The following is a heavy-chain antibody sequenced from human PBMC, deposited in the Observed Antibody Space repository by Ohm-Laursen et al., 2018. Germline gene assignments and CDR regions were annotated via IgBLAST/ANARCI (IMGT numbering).Heavy chain of an antibody. CDR2: INHSGST. CDR1: GGSFSGYY. V-gene: IGHV4-34*01. Sequence: GTLSLTCVVYGGSFSGYYWSWIRQPPGKGLEWIGEINHSGSTNYNPSLKSRVTISVDTSKNQFSLKLSSVTAADTAVYYCARVNSSDSSGYLFDYWGQGTLVTVSS. D-gene: IGHD3-22*01. CDR3: ARVNSSDSSGYLFDY. J-gene: IGHJ4*02.